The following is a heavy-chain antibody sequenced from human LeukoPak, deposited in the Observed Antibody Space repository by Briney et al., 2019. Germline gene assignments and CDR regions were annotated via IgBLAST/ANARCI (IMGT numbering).Heavy chain of an antibody. CDR2: IYTSGST. J-gene: IGHJ4*02. CDR1: SGSISSYY. Sequence: PSETLSLTCTVSSGSISSYYWSWIRQPAGKGLEWIGRIYTSGSTNYNPSLKSRVTISVDTSKNQFSLKLSSVTAADTALYYCARGRIFYDSTGYCYWGQGTLVTVSS. V-gene: IGHV4-4*07. CDR3: ARGRIFYDSTGYCY. D-gene: IGHD3-22*01.